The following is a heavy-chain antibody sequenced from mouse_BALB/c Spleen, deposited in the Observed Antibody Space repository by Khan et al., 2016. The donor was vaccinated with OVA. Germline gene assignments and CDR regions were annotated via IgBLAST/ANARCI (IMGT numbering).Heavy chain of an antibody. V-gene: IGHV1-7*01. CDR3: AASILFCYSMDY. CDR1: GYTFTSYW. CDR2: INPSTGYT. D-gene: IGHD2-12*01. J-gene: IGHJ4*01. Sequence: QVQLQQSGAELAKPGASVKMSCKASGYTFTSYWMHWVKQRPGQGLEWIGYINPSTGYTEYNQKFKDKATLTTDKSSSTAYMQLSSLTSEDSAVYYCAASILFCYSMDYWGQETSVTVSS.